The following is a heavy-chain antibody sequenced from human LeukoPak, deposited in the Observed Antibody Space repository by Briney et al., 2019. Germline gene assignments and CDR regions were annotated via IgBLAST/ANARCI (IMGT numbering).Heavy chain of an antibody. CDR2: ISYDGRHT. CDR3: ARGARAGAPDY. CDR1: VFSFTDYA. V-gene: IGHV3-30*04. J-gene: IGHJ4*02. Sequence: PGRSLRLSCAASVFSFTDYALHWVRQAPGKGLEWVALISYDGRHTNYADSVKGRFTISRDNAKNSLYLQMNSLRAEDTAVYYCARGARAGAPDYWGQGTLVTVSS. D-gene: IGHD6-13*01.